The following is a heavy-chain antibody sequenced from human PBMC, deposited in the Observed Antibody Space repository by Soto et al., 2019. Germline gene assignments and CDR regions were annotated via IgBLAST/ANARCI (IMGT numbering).Heavy chain of an antibody. CDR3: AVAVAGPTAIGY. V-gene: IGHV3-74*01. Sequence: GSLRLSCAASGFTFSSYWMHWVRQAPGKGLVWVSRINSDGSSTSYADSVKGRFTISRDNAKNTLYLQMNSLRAEDTAVYYCAVAVAGPTAIGYWGQGTLVTVSS. CDR1: GFTFSSYW. D-gene: IGHD6-19*01. J-gene: IGHJ4*02. CDR2: INSDGSST.